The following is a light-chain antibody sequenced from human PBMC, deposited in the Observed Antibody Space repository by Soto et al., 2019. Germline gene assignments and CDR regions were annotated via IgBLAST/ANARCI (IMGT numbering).Light chain of an antibody. Sequence: QSVLTQPPSASGSPGQSVTISCTGTSSDVGGYNYVSWYQHHPGKAPKLIVYEVSKRPSGVPDRFSGSKSGNTASLTVSGLQAEDEADYYCCSYAGSNNFVFGTGTKLTVL. CDR2: EVS. CDR3: CSYAGSNNFV. CDR1: SSDVGGYNY. J-gene: IGLJ1*01. V-gene: IGLV2-8*01.